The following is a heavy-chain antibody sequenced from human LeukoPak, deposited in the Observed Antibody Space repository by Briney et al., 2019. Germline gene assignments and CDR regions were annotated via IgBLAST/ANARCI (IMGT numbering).Heavy chain of an antibody. CDR3: AGVGAARLTPVDY. J-gene: IGHJ4*02. CDR1: GFTFSSYS. CDR2: ISSSSSYI. V-gene: IGHV3-21*01. D-gene: IGHD6-6*01. Sequence: GGSLRLSCAASGFTFSSYSMNWVRQAPGKGLEWVSSISSSSSYIYYADSVKGRFTISRDNAKNSLYLQMNSLRAEDTAVYYCAGVGAARLTPVDYRGQGTLVTVSS.